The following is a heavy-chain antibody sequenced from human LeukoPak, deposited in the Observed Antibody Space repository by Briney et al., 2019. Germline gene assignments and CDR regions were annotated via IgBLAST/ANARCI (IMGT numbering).Heavy chain of an antibody. CDR2: INPNSGGT. CDR1: GYTFTGYY. CDR3: ARGSAVVVSEKGHLDY. D-gene: IGHD2-2*01. Sequence: ASVKVSCKASGYTFTGYYMHWVRQAPGQGLEWMGWINPNSGGTNYAQKLQGRVTMTADTSTSTAYMELRSLRSDDTAVYYCARGSAVVVSEKGHLDYWGQGTLVTVSS. V-gene: IGHV1-2*02. J-gene: IGHJ4*02.